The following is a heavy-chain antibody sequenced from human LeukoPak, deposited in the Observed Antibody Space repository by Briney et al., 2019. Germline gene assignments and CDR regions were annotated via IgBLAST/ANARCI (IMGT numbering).Heavy chain of an antibody. V-gene: IGHV3-74*01. CDR1: GFTFSSNW. CDR3: AKAGGGAWYEY. J-gene: IGHJ4*02. D-gene: IGHD6-13*01. Sequence: GGSLRLSCAASGFTFSSNWMHWVRQGPGKGLVWVSRINSDGSSTNYADSVKGRFTISRDNAKNTLYLQTNSLRAEDTAVYYCAKAGGGAWYEYWGQGSLVTVSS. CDR2: INSDGSST.